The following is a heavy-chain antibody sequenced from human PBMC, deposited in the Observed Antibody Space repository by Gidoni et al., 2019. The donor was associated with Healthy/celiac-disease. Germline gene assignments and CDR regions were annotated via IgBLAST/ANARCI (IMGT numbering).Heavy chain of an antibody. Sequence: QVQLLESGGGVVQPGRSLRLSCAASGFTFSSYGMHWVRQTPGKGLGWEEVRSSDGSNQYSAEYVKGRFPISRANSKNPLYLQMNSLRAEDTAVYSCSRSWDFGVSGPFDYWGQGTLVTVSS. V-gene: IGHV3-30*03. CDR2: RSSDGSNQ. CDR3: SRSWDFGVSGPFDY. D-gene: IGHD4-17*01. CDR1: GFTFSSYG. J-gene: IGHJ4*02.